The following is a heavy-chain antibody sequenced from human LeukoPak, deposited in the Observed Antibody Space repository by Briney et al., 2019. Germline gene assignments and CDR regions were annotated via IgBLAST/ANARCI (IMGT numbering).Heavy chain of an antibody. CDR3: AKLGAPYDYVWGSYRQNSDY. CDR1: GFTFSSYA. CDR2: ISYDGSNK. D-gene: IGHD3-16*02. Sequence: GGSLRRSCAGSGFTFSSYAMHWVRQAPGQGLEWVAVISYDGSNKYYADSVKGRFTISRDNSKNTLYLQMNSLRAEDTAVYYCAKLGAPYDYVWGSYRQNSDYWGQGTLVTVSS. J-gene: IGHJ4*02. V-gene: IGHV3-30-3*02.